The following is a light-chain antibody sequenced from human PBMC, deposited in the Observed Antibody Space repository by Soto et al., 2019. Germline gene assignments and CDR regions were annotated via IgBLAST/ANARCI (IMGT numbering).Light chain of an antibody. CDR3: QQYYGTPPT. Sequence: DIVMTQSPDSLAVSLGERATINCKSSQSVLYSSNNKNYLAWYQQKPGQPPTLLIYWASTRESGVPDRFSGSASGTDFTLTISSLQAEDVAVYHCQQYYGTPPTFGQGTKVEIK. J-gene: IGKJ1*01. CDR2: WAS. V-gene: IGKV4-1*01. CDR1: QSVLYSSNNKNY.